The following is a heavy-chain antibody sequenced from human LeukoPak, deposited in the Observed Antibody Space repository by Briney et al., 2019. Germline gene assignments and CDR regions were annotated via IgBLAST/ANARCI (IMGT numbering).Heavy chain of an antibody. CDR3: ARGVTREDAFDI. D-gene: IGHD4-23*01. CDR1: GGSISSSSYY. Sequence: SSETLSLTCTVSGGSISSSSYYWGWIRQPPGKGLEWIGSIYYSGSTYYNPSLKSRVTISVDTSKNQFSLKLSSVTAADTAVYYCARGVTREDAFDIWGQGTMVTVSS. J-gene: IGHJ3*02. CDR2: IYYSGST. V-gene: IGHV4-39*07.